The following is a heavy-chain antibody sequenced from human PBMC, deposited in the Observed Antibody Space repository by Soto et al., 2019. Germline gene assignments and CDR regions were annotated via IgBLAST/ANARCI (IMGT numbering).Heavy chain of an antibody. D-gene: IGHD1-26*01. CDR1: GYTFTDYY. CDR2: INSNSGGA. J-gene: IGHJ3*02. CDR3: ARDHVGPMSSFAI. Sequence: EASVKVSCKASGYTFTDYYIHWVRQAPGQGLECMGWINSNSGGADYAQKFQGRVTLTRDTSISTAYMELTRLRSDDTAVYYCARDHVGPMSSFAIWGQGKMVTVSS. V-gene: IGHV1-2*02.